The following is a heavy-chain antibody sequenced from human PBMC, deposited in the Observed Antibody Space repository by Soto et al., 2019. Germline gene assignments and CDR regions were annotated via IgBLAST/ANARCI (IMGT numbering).Heavy chain of an antibody. D-gene: IGHD3-22*01. Sequence: GASVKVSCKASGYTFTSYYMHWVRQAPGQGLEWMGIINPSGGNTNYAQKFQERVTITRDMSTSTAYMELSSLRSEDTAVYYCAADPAYYYDSSGSKAFDIWGQGTMVTVSS. V-gene: IGHV1-46*01. J-gene: IGHJ3*02. CDR1: GYTFTSYY. CDR2: INPSGGNT. CDR3: AADPAYYYDSSGSKAFDI.